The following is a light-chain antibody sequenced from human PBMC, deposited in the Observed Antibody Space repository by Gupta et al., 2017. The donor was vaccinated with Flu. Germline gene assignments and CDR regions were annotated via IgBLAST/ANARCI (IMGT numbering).Light chain of an antibody. CDR1: QSVLYSSNNKNY. V-gene: IGKV4-1*01. Sequence: SLGKRATINCKSSQSVLYSSNNKNYLTWYQQKPGQPPKLLVYWASTRESGVPDRFSGSGSGTDFTLTISSLQAEDVAVYHCQQYYSSPPTFGPGTKVEIK. CDR3: QQYYSSPPT. J-gene: IGKJ3*01. CDR2: WAS.